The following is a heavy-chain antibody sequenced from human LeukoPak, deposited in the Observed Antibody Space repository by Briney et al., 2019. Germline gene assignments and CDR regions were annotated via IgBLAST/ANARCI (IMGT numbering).Heavy chain of an antibody. D-gene: IGHD2/OR15-2a*01. J-gene: IGHJ3*02. V-gene: IGHV3-23*01. Sequence: PGGSLRLSCAASGFTFSNYAMRWVRQAPGKGLEWVSGISGSGDSTYYADSVKGRFTISRDNSKNTLYLQMNSLRAEDTAVYYCAREDTGFYGLDAFDIWGQGTMVTVSS. CDR1: GFTFSNYA. CDR2: ISGSGDST. CDR3: AREDTGFYGLDAFDI.